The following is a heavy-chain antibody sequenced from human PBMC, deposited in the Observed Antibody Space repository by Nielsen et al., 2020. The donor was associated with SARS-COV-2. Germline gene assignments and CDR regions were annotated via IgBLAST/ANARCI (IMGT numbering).Heavy chain of an antibody. V-gene: IGHV3-33*01. J-gene: IGHJ6*03. Sequence: GGSLRLSCAASAFIFSNYAMHWVRQAPGKGLEWVAVIWYDGSNKYYADSVKGRFTISRDNSKNTLYLQMNSLRAEDTAVYYCARGYSDIDYYYYMDVWGKGTTVTVSS. CDR1: AFIFSNYA. CDR2: IWYDGSNK. CDR3: ARGYSDIDYYYYMDV. D-gene: IGHD2-15*01.